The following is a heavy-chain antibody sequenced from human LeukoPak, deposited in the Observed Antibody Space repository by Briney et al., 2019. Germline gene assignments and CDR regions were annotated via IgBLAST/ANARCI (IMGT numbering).Heavy chain of an antibody. CDR3: ARVIVGVYDAFDI. D-gene: IGHD1-26*01. CDR2: INPNSGGT. CDR1: GYTFTGYY. Sequence: ASVKVSCKASGYTFTGYYMHWVRQAPGQGLEWMGWINPNSGGTNYAQKFQGRVTMTRDTSISTAYMELSRLRSDDTAVYYCARVIVGVYDAFDIWGQGTMVTVSS. V-gene: IGHV1-2*02. J-gene: IGHJ3*02.